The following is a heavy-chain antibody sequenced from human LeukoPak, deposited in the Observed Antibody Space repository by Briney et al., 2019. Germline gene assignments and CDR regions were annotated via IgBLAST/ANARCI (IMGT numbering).Heavy chain of an antibody. V-gene: IGHV3-30-3*01. J-gene: IGHJ6*02. D-gene: IGHD4-17*01. CDR2: ISYDGSNK. Sequence: GGSLRLSCAASGFTFSSHTMHWVRQAPGKGLEWVAVISYDGSNKYYADSVKGRFTISRDNSKNTLYLQMNSLRAEDTAVYYCARGLHTVTPNYYYGMDVWGQGTTVTVSS. CDR1: GFTFSSHT. CDR3: ARGLHTVTPNYYYGMDV.